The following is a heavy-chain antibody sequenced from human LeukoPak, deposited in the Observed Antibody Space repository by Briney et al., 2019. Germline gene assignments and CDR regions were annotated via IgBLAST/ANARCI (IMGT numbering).Heavy chain of an antibody. D-gene: IGHD3-22*01. V-gene: IGHV3-7*01. CDR1: GFTISKYW. CDR2: IKEDGSEK. Sequence: GGSLRLSCAVSGFTISKYWMSWVRQAPGKGLEWVATIKEDGSEKYYVDSVRGRLTISRDNAKNSLYLQMNSLRAEDTAVYYCARDDYYDSSGLDAFDIWGQGTMVTVSS. J-gene: IGHJ3*02. CDR3: ARDDYYDSSGLDAFDI.